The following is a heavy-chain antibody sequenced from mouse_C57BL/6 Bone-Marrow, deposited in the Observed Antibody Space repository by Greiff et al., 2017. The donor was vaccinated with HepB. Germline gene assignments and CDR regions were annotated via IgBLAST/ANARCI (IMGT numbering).Heavy chain of an antibody. CDR2: IDPENGDT. V-gene: IGHV14-4*01. D-gene: IGHD3-2*02. CDR3: TIQGFDY. Sequence: EDQLQQSGAELVRPGASVKLSCTASGFNIKDDYMHWVKQRPEQGLEWIGWIDPENGDTEYASKFQGKATITADTSSNTAYLQLSSLTSEDTAVYYCTIQGFDYWGQGTTLTVSS. CDR1: GFNIKDDY. J-gene: IGHJ2*01.